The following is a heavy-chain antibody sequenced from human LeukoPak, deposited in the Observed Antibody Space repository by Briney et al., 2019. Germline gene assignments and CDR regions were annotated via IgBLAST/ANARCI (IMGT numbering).Heavy chain of an antibody. Sequence: SLRLSCAASGFTFDDYAMHWVRQAPGKGLEWVSGISWNSGSIGYADSVKGRFTISRDNAKNSLYLQMNSLRAEDTALYYCAKGSVIVADAFDIWGQGTMVTVSS. V-gene: IGHV3-9*01. D-gene: IGHD2/OR15-2a*01. CDR3: AKGSVIVADAFDI. CDR1: GFTFDDYA. J-gene: IGHJ3*02. CDR2: ISWNSGSI.